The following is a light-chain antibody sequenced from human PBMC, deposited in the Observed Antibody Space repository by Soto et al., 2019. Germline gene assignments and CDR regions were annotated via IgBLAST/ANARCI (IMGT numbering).Light chain of an antibody. J-gene: IGKJ1*01. V-gene: IGKV1-12*01. CDR2: AAS. CDR3: QQAHTFPWT. Sequence: DIQLTQSPSSVSASVGDRVTITCRASQDISTRLAWYQQKPGTAPKLLIYAASTSGSGVPSRFSGSGSGTDFSLTVISLQSEDFATYFCQQAHTFPWTFGQGTKVDIK. CDR1: QDISTR.